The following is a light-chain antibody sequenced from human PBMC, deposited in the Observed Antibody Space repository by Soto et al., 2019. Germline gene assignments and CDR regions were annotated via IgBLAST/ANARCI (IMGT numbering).Light chain of an antibody. CDR3: QQYGWLPIT. J-gene: IGKJ5*01. V-gene: IGKV3-20*01. CDR1: QSVTTR. CDR2: GAS. Sequence: IVVTLYKDTLSLSPGERFTLSCRSSQSVTTRLAWYQHKPGQAPTLLMSGASNRASGVPVRFSGSGSGTDFTLTITRLEPEDCALYYCQQYGWLPITFGLVTLLAIK.